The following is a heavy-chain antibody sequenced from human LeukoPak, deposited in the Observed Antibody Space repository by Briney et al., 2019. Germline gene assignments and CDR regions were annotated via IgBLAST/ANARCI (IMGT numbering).Heavy chain of an antibody. J-gene: IGHJ4*02. D-gene: IGHD1-1*01. Sequence: GGSLRLSCAASGFTFSQYSMNWVRQAPGEGLEWLSYISSISGAKYYANSVKGRFTISRDNAKNLLYLQMNSLRAEDTAVYYCATSSWNVYFDYWGQGTLVTVSS. V-gene: IGHV3-48*04. CDR3: ATSSWNVYFDY. CDR2: ISSISGAK. CDR1: GFTFSQYS.